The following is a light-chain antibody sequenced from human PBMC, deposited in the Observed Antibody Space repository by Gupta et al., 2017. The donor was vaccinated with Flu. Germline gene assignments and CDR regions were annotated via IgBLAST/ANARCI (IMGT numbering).Light chain of an antibody. CDR2: AAS. J-gene: IGKJ4*01. CDR1: QGVSVN. V-gene: IGKV3-15*01. CDR3: QQHNHWPPA. Sequence: AESATLSCRTSQGVSVNLAWYQQKPGRAPRLLIYAASTRATGVPPRFSGSGSGTQFTLTITSLQSEDVAVYFCQQHNHWPPAFGGGTKVEIK.